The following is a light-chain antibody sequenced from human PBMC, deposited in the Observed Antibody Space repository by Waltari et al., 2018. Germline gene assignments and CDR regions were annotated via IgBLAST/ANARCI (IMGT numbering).Light chain of an antibody. CDR2: SNN. Sequence: QSELTQPPSASGTPGQRVIIPCSGRTPTTGMHPVNWYYQLAGTAPKLLIHSNNQRPSGVPDRFSGSKSGTSASLAITGLQSEDEAEYHCAAWDDSLNAWVFGGGTKLTVL. J-gene: IGLJ3*02. V-gene: IGLV1-44*01. CDR1: TPTTGMHP. CDR3: AAWDDSLNAWV.